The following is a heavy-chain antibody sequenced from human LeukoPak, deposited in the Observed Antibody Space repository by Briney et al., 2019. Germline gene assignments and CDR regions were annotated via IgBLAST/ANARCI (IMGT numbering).Heavy chain of an antibody. Sequence: SETLSLTCTVSGGSISSYYWNWIRQPPGKGLEYIGYIYYSGSTNYNPSLKSRVTISVDTSKNQFSLRLSSVTAADTAVYYCARGYDFWSGTDYFDYWGQGTLVTVSS. CDR2: IYYSGST. CDR1: GGSISSYY. J-gene: IGHJ4*02. D-gene: IGHD3-3*01. V-gene: IGHV4-59*01. CDR3: ARGYDFWSGTDYFDY.